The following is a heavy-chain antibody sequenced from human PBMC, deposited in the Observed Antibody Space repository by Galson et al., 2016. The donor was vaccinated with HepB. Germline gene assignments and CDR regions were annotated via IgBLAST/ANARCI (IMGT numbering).Heavy chain of an antibody. J-gene: IGHJ5*01. CDR3: ARGLTASWALYNWFDP. CDR2: IFNSGST. Sequence: TLSLTCTVSGDSISSGGSYWTWLRQRPGKGLEWIGYIFNSGSTFYNPSLKSRLTISVDTSKKHFSLNLNSLTAADTAVYFCARGLTASWALYNWFDPWGQGILVTVSS. D-gene: IGHD1-26*01. CDR1: GDSISSGGSY. V-gene: IGHV4-31*03.